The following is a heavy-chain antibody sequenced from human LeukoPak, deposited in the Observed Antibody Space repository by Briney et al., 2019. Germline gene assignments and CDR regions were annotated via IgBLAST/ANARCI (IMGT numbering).Heavy chain of an antibody. J-gene: IGHJ2*01. V-gene: IGHV3-66*02. D-gene: IGHD3-22*01. Sequence: GGSLRLSCAASGFTVSNNYISRVRQAPGKGLEWVSVFYAGDKTYHTDSVKGRFTISRDDSKNTLYLQMNSLRTDDTAVYYCASPGQYYDGSSHWFFDLWGRGTLVTVSS. CDR2: FYAGDKT. CDR1: GFTVSNNY. CDR3: ASPGQYYDGSSHWFFDL.